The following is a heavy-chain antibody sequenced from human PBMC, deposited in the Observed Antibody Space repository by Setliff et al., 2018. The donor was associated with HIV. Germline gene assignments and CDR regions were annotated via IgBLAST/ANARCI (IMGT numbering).Heavy chain of an antibody. CDR1: GYTFTSYA. CDR2: INAGNGDT. D-gene: IGHD1-20*01. J-gene: IGHJ4*02. Sequence: ASVKVSCKASGYTFTSYAIHWVRQAPGQGLEWMGWINAGNGDTRYSPKFQGRVAITTDESTSTVFMELSSLTSEDTAVYYCATRLYPYDTGRQYNALGHFESWGQGTLVTVSS. CDR3: ATRLYPYDTGRQYNALGHFES. V-gene: IGHV1-3*01.